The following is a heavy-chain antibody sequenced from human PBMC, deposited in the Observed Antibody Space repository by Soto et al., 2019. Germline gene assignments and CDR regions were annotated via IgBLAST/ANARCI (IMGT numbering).Heavy chain of an antibody. V-gene: IGHV3-30*04. Sequence: QVQLVESGGGVVQPGKSLRLSCAASGFTLSSFVMHWVRQAPGKGLEWVAVTSSDGSKEYYADSVKGRFTISGDNSKNTLYLQMNSLRADDTAVFYCARAEYTSGWYFMGIDYWGQGTLVTVSS. CDR1: GFTLSSFV. D-gene: IGHD6-19*01. J-gene: IGHJ4*02. CDR2: TSSDGSKE. CDR3: ARAEYTSGWYFMGIDY.